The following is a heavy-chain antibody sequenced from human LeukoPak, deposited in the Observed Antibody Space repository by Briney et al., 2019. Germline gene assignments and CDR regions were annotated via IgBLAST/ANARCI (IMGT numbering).Heavy chain of an antibody. CDR3: ASEGSYNAALRPPFDC. Sequence: GGSLRLSCAASGFTVSSNYMSWVRQAPGKGLEWVSVIYSGGSTYYADSVKGRFTISKDNSKNTLYLQMNSLRAEDTAVYYCASEGSYNAALRPPFDCWGQGTLVTVSS. D-gene: IGHD3-10*01. CDR1: GFTVSSNY. CDR2: IYSGGST. J-gene: IGHJ4*02. V-gene: IGHV3-53*01.